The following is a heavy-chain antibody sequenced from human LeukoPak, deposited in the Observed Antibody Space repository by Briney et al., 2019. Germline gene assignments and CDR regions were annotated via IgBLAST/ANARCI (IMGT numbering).Heavy chain of an antibody. CDR2: IYFGGTT. J-gene: IGHJ4*02. CDR1: GFTVSSNY. CDR3: AKDYGGGIGIAFDY. D-gene: IGHD3-16*01. V-gene: IGHV3-53*01. Sequence: GGSLRLSCAASGFTVSSNYMTWVRQAPGQGLEWVSVIYFGGTTYYADSVKGRFTISRDNSKNTVYLQMNSLRVEDTAVYYCAKDYGGGIGIAFDYWGQGTLVTVSS.